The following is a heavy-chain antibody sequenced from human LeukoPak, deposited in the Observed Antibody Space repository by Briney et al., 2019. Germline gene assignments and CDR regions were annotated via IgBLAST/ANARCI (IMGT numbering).Heavy chain of an antibody. CDR1: GFTFTSSA. D-gene: IGHD3-22*01. Sequence: SVRVSCKASGFTFTSSAMQWVRQARGQRLEWIGWIVVGSGNTNYAQKFQERVTITRDMSTSTAYMELSSLRSEDTAVYYCAAGYYYDSSGYFTPLWWGQGTLVTVSS. J-gene: IGHJ4*02. CDR2: IVVGSGNT. V-gene: IGHV1-58*02. CDR3: AAGYYYDSSGYFTPLW.